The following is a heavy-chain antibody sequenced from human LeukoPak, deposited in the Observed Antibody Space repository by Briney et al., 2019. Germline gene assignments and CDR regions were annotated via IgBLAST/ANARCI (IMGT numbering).Heavy chain of an antibody. V-gene: IGHV1-2*02. CDR2: INPNSGGT. Sequence: ASVTVSCKASGYTFTGYYMHWVRQAPGQGLEWMGWINPNSGGTNYAQKFQGRVTMIRDTSISTAYMELSRLRSDDTAVYYCAILPNIVVVVAANYWGQGTLVTVSS. J-gene: IGHJ4*02. D-gene: IGHD2-15*01. CDR3: AILPNIVVVVAANY. CDR1: GYTFTGYY.